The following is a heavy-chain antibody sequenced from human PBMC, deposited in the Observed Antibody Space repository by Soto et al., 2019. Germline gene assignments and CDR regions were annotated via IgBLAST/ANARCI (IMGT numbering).Heavy chain of an antibody. J-gene: IGHJ6*02. Sequence: SETLSLTCTVSGGSISSYYWSWIRQPPGKGLEWIGYIYYSGSTNYNPSLKSRVTISVDTSKNQFSLKLSSVTAADTAVYYCARERGGYYDSSGYPGYYGMDVWGQGTTVTVSS. CDR2: IYYSGST. CDR3: ARERGGYYDSSGYPGYYGMDV. D-gene: IGHD3-22*01. V-gene: IGHV4-59*01. CDR1: GGSISSYY.